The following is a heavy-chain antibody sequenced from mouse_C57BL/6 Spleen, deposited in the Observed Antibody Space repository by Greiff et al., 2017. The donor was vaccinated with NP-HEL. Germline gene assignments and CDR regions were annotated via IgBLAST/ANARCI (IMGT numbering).Heavy chain of an antibody. Sequence: VQLQQSGPELVKPGASVKFSCKASGYAFSSSWMNWVKQRPGKGLEWIGRIYPGDGDTNYNGKFKGKATLTADKSSSTAYMQLSSLTSEDSAVYFCARGTVVGDFDSWGQGTTLTVSS. J-gene: IGHJ2*01. V-gene: IGHV1-82*01. CDR1: GYAFSSSW. D-gene: IGHD1-1*01. CDR2: IYPGDGDT. CDR3: ARGTVVGDFDS.